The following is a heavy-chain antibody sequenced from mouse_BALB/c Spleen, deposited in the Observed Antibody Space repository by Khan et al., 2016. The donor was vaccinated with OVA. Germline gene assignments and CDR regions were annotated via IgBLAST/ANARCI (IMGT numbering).Heavy chain of an antibody. Sequence: QVQLKESGPGLVAPSQSLSITCTVSGFSLTSYGVHWVRQPPGKGLEWLGVIWAGGSTNYNSALMSRLSISNDNSKSQAFLNMNRLQTGDTVMYYCARLEVIWGQGTTLTVSS. D-gene: IGHD2-13*01. CDR3: ARLEVI. J-gene: IGHJ2*01. CDR2: IWAGGST. CDR1: GFSLTSYG. V-gene: IGHV2-9*02.